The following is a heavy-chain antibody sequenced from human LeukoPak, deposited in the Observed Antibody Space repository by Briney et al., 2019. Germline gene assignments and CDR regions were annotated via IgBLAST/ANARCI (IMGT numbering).Heavy chain of an antibody. CDR1: GGSISSYY. V-gene: IGHV4-59*01. Sequence: SETLSLTCTVSGGSISSYYWSWIRQPPGKGLEWIGYIYYSGSTNYNPSLKSRVTISVDTSKNQFSLKLSSVTAADTAVYYCARHIVATIPGDYWGQGTLVTVSS. J-gene: IGHJ4*02. CDR2: IYYSGST. CDR3: ARHIVATIPGDY. D-gene: IGHD5-12*01.